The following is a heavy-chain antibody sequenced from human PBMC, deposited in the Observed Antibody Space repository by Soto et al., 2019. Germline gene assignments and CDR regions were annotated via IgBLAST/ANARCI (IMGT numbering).Heavy chain of an antibody. J-gene: IGHJ4*02. V-gene: IGHV4-59*08. Sequence: SETLSLTCTVSGGSITSYYWSWIRQPPGKGLEWIGHVYHSGSTNYNPSLKSRVTISVDTSKNQFSLILISVTAADTAVYYCASTPDNYDFWSGPHFDYWGQGTLVTVSS. CDR2: VYHSGST. CDR3: ASTPDNYDFWSGPHFDY. CDR1: GGSITSYY. D-gene: IGHD3-3*01.